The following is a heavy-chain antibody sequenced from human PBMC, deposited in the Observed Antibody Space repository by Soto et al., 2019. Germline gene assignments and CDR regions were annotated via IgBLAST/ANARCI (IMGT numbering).Heavy chain of an antibody. D-gene: IGHD3-10*01. CDR3: AKEFRVLWFGPPGGFDP. Sequence: PGGSLRLSCAASGFTFSSYAMSWVRQAPGKGLEWVSAISGSGGSTYYADSAKGRFTISRDNSKNTLYLQMNSLRAEDTAVYYCAKEFRVLWFGPPGGFDPWGQGTLVTVSS. CDR2: ISGSGGST. V-gene: IGHV3-23*01. J-gene: IGHJ5*02. CDR1: GFTFSSYA.